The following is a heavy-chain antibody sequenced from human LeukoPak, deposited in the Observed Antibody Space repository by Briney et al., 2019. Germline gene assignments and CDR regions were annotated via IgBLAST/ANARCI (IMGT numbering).Heavy chain of an antibody. CDR3: VRDRAVAGTEDFFFDY. CDR2: INGDGSTT. J-gene: IGHJ4*02. D-gene: IGHD6-19*01. V-gene: IGHV3-74*01. CDR1: GFTFSSYW. Sequence: GGSLRLSCAASGFTFSSYWMHWVRQVPGKGLVWVSRINGDGSTTTYADSVKGRFTISRDNAKNTLYLQMNSLRAEDMAVYYCVRDRAVAGTEDFFFDYWGQGTLVTVSS.